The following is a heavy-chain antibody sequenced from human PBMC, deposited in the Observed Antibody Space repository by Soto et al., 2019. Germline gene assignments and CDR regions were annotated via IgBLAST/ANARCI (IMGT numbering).Heavy chain of an antibody. D-gene: IGHD2-15*01. CDR3: AGSDCSGGSCYWAHSIDY. CDR1: GGTFSSYA. V-gene: IGHV1-69*13. Sequence: SVKVSCKASGGTFSSYAISWVRQAPGQGLDWMGGIIPIFGTANYAQKFQGRVTITADESTSTAYMELSSLRSEDTDVYYCAGSDCSGGSCYWAHSIDYWGQGTLVTVSS. CDR2: IIPIFGTA. J-gene: IGHJ4*02.